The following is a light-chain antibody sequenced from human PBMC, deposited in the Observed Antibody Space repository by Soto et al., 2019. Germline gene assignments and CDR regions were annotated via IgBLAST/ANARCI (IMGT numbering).Light chain of an antibody. V-gene: IGLV2-14*01. CDR1: SSDVGAYDH. Sequence: QSVLTQPASVSGSPGQSITISCTGTSSDVGAYDHVSWYQQHPGKAPKLMIYEVRHRPSGVSNRFSGSKSDNTASLTISGLQAEDEAYYYCSSYTGSSISYVFGIGTKVTVL. CDR3: SSYTGSSISYV. CDR2: EVR. J-gene: IGLJ1*01.